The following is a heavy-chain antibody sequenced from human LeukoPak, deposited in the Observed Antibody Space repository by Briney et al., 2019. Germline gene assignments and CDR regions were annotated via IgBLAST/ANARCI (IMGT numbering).Heavy chain of an antibody. CDR1: GFTFSSYA. J-gene: IGHJ4*02. CDR3: ARDRGSYYVWYYFDY. D-gene: IGHD1-26*01. CDR2: ISYDGSNK. Sequence: PGGSLRLSCAASGFTFSSYAMHWVRQAPGKGLEWVAVISYDGSNKYYADSVKGRFTISRDNSKNTLYLQMNSLSAEDTAVYYCARDRGSYYVWYYFDYWGQGTLVTVSS. V-gene: IGHV3-30-3*01.